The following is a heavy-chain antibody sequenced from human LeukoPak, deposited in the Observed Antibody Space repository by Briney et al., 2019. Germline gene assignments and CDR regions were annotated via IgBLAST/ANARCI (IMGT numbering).Heavy chain of an antibody. D-gene: IGHD3-22*01. Sequence: PGGSLRLSCAASGFTFDDYAMHWVRQAPGKGLEWVSLISWDGGSTYYADSVKGRFTISRDNSKNSLYLQMNGLRAEDTALYYCAKGGDYDSSGYYHFQHWGQGTLVTVSS. CDR1: GFTFDDYA. CDR2: ISWDGGST. CDR3: AKGGDYDSSGYYHFQH. J-gene: IGHJ1*01. V-gene: IGHV3-43D*04.